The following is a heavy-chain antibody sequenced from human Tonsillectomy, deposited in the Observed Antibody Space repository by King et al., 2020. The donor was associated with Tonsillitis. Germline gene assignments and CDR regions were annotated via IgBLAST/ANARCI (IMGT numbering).Heavy chain of an antibody. V-gene: IGHV4-59*01. J-gene: IGHJ3*02. Sequence: QLQESGPGLVKPSETLSLTCTVSGGSISSYYWSWIRQPPGKGLEWIGYIYYSGSTNYNPSLNSRVTISVDTSKNQFFLKLSSVTAADTAVYYCAETAAYGAFDIWGQGTMVTVSS. D-gene: IGHD2-21*02. CDR1: GGSISSYY. CDR2: IYYSGST. CDR3: AETAAYGAFDI.